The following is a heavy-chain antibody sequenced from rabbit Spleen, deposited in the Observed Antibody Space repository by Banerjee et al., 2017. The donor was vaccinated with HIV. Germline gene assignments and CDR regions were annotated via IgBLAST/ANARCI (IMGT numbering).Heavy chain of an antibody. J-gene: IGHJ4*01. CDR1: GFDFSSSYY. Sequence: QEQLEESGGGLVQPEGSLTLTCKASGFDFSSSYYMCWVRQAPGKGLEWIACIYAGISGNTYYASWAKGRFTISKSTSLNTVDLKMTSLTAADTATYFCATDLDGDGTYDLWGPGTLVTVS. V-gene: IGHV1S43*01. CDR3: ATDLDGDGTYDL. CDR2: IYAGISGNT. D-gene: IGHD5-1*01.